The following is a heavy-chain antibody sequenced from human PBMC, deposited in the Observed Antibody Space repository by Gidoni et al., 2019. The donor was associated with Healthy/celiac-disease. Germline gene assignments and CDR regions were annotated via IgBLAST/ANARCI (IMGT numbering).Heavy chain of an antibody. CDR3: APLRVGYGDPFDY. J-gene: IGHJ4*02. D-gene: IGHD4-17*01. CDR2: ISGSGGST. CDR1: GFTFSRYA. V-gene: IGHV3-23*01. Sequence: ALVQPGGSLRISCAASGFTFSRYAMSWVRQAPGKGLEWVSAISGSGGSTYYADSVKGRFTISRDNSKNTMYLQMNSLRAEDTAVYYCAPLRVGYGDPFDYWGQGTLVTVSS.